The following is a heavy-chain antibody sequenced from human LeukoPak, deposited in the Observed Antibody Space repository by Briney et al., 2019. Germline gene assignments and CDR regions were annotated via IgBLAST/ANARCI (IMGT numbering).Heavy chain of an antibody. J-gene: IGHJ4*02. V-gene: IGHV4-39*01. CDR1: GGSISSSSYY. CDR2: IYYSGST. CDR3: ARREYSYGYQGFDY. Sequence: PSETLSLTCTVSGGSISSSSYYWGWIRQPPGKGLEWIGSIYYSGSTYYNPSLKSRVTISVDTSKNQFSLKLSSVTAADTAVYYCARREYSYGYQGFDYWGQGTLVTVSS. D-gene: IGHD5-18*01.